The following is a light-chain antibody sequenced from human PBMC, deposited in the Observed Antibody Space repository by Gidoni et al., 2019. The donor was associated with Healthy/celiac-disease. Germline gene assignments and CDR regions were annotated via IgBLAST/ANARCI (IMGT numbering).Light chain of an antibody. CDR3: QQYNSYLWT. V-gene: IGKV1-5*03. Sequence: DIQMIQSPSTLSASVGDRVTITCRASQSISSWLAWYQQKPGKAPKLLIYKASSLESGVPSRFSGSGSGTEFTLTISSLQPDDFATYYCQQYNSYLWTFXQXTKVEIK. J-gene: IGKJ1*01. CDR2: KAS. CDR1: QSISSW.